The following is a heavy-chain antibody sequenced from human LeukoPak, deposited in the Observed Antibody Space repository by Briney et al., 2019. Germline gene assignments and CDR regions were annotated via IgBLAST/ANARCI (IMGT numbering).Heavy chain of an antibody. CDR1: GGTFSSYA. V-gene: IGHV1-2*02. Sequence: GASVKVSCKASGGTFSSYAISWVRQAPGQGLEWMGWINPNSGGTNYAQKLQGRVTMTRDTSISTAYMELSRLRSDDTAVYYCATLGYCSSTSCYGSVLAFDIWGQGTMVTVSS. D-gene: IGHD2-2*01. CDR2: INPNSGGT. CDR3: ATLGYCSSTSCYGSVLAFDI. J-gene: IGHJ3*02.